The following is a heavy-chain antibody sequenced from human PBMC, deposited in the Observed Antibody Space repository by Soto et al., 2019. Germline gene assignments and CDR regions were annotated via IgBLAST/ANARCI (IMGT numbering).Heavy chain of an antibody. CDR1: GYTFTSYG. Sequence: PSVKVSCKASGYTFTSYGISWVRQAPEQGLEWMGWISAYNGNTNYAQKLQGRVTMTTDTSTSTAYMELRSLRSDDTAVYYCARDQTITFGGVIVRIDYWGQGTLVTVSS. CDR3: ARDQTITFGGVIVRIDY. J-gene: IGHJ4*02. CDR2: ISAYNGNT. D-gene: IGHD3-16*02. V-gene: IGHV1-18*01.